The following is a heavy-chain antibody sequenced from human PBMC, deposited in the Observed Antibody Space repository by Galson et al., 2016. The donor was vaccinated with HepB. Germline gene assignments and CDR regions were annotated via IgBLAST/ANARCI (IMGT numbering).Heavy chain of an antibody. D-gene: IGHD5-12*01. V-gene: IGHV3-48*02. CDR3: AREANYYYGKDV. J-gene: IGHJ6*02. CDR1: GFTFDSYT. CDR2: ISTGSSTI. Sequence: SLRLSCAASGFTFDSYTMNWVRQAPGKGLEWVSFISTGSSTIYYADSVKGRFTISRDNAKNSLYLQMNSLRDEDTAVYYCAREANYYYGKDVWGQGTTVTVSS.